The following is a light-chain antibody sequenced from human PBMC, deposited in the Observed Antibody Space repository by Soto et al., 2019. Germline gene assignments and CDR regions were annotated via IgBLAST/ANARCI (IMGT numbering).Light chain of an antibody. Sequence: IVLTQSPGTLSLSPGDRATLSCRASRAITSSFLAWYQQKPGQAPRLLIYGASSRATGIPDRFSGGGSGNDFTLIISRLEAEDFAVYYCQQYGGSPLLTFGPGTKVDIK. J-gene: IGKJ3*01. V-gene: IGKV3-20*01. CDR3: QQYGGSPLLT. CDR2: GAS. CDR1: RAITSSF.